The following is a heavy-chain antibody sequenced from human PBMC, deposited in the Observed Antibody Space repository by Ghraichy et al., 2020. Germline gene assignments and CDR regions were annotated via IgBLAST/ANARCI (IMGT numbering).Heavy chain of an antibody. Sequence: SQTLSLTCAISGDSVSSNSAAWNWIRQSPSRGLEWLGRTYYRSKWYNDYAVSVKSRITINPDTSKNQFSLQLNSVTPEDTAVYYCARDLIGYCSGGSCYSPGDYYYYYMDVCGKGTTVTVSS. CDR1: GDSVSSNSAA. V-gene: IGHV6-1*01. J-gene: IGHJ6*03. D-gene: IGHD2-15*01. CDR3: ARDLIGYCSGGSCYSPGDYYYYYMDV. CDR2: TYYRSKWYN.